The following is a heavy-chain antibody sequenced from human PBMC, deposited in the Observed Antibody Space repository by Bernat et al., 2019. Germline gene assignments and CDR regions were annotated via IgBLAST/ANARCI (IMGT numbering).Heavy chain of an antibody. D-gene: IGHD3-3*01. CDR2: ISYDGSNK. CDR1: GFTFSSYA. Sequence: QVQLVESGGGVVQPGRSLRLSCAASGFTFSSYAMHWVRQAPGKGLEWVAVISYDGSNKYYADSVKGRFTISRDNSKNTLYLQMNSLRAEDTAVYYCARDPGITIFGVVINPKYYYGMDVWGQGTTVTVSS. J-gene: IGHJ6*02. CDR3: ARDPGITIFGVVINPKYYYGMDV. V-gene: IGHV3-30-3*01.